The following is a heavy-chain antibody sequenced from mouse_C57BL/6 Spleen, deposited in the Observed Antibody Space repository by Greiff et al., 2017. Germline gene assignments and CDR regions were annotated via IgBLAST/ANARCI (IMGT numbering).Heavy chain of an antibody. CDR1: GFNIKDYY. J-gene: IGHJ4*01. Sequence: EVQLQQSGAELVRPGASVKLSCTASGFNIKDYYMHWVKQRPEQGLEWIGRIDPEDGDTESAPKFQGKATMTADTSSHTAYLQLSSLTSEDTAVYYCTTEGSTDYYAMDYWGQGTSVTGSS. CDR3: TTEGSTDYYAMDY. CDR2: IDPEDGDT. V-gene: IGHV14-1*01. D-gene: IGHD1-1*01.